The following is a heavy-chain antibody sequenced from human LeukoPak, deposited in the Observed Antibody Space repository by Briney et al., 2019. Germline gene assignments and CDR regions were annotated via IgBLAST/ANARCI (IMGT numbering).Heavy chain of an antibody. V-gene: IGHV4-39*01. Sequence: SETLSLTCTVSGGSISSSSYYWGWVRQPPGKGLEWIGSIYYRGSTYYNPSLKSRVTISVDTSKNQFSLKLSSVTAADTAVYYCARHIRLGEGVGDYWGQGTLVTVSP. J-gene: IGHJ4*02. D-gene: IGHD3-16*01. CDR1: GGSISSSSYY. CDR3: ARHIRLGEGVGDY. CDR2: IYYRGST.